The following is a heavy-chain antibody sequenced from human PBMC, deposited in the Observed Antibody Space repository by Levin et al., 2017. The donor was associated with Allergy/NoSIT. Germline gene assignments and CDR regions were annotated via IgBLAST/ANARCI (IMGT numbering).Heavy chain of an antibody. J-gene: IGHJ3*02. V-gene: IGHV3-30-3*01. CDR2: ISYDGSNK. D-gene: IGHD3-9*01. Sequence: SCAASGFSFSSYAIHWVRQAPGKGLEWVAVISYDGSNKYYADSVKGRFTISRDNSKNTLYLQMNSLRAEDTAVYYCARARYFDWFHDAFDIWGQGTMVTVSS. CDR1: GFSFSSYA. CDR3: ARARYFDWFHDAFDI.